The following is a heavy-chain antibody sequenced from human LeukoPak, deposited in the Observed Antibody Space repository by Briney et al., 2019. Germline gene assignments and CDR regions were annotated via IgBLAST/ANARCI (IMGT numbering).Heavy chain of an antibody. Sequence: GGSLRLSCAASGFNFSDYYMSWIRQAPGKGLEWVSYISSSGSTIYYADSVKGRFTICRDNAKNSLYLQMNSLRAEDTAVYYCAKLVGDTKPGDFDYWGQGTLVTVSS. CDR2: ISSSGSTI. V-gene: IGHV3-11*01. CDR1: GFNFSDYY. J-gene: IGHJ4*02. D-gene: IGHD1-26*01. CDR3: AKLVGDTKPGDFDY.